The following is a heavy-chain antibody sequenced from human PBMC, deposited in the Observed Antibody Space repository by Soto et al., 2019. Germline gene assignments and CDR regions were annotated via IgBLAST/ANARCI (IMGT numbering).Heavy chain of an antibody. J-gene: IGHJ4*02. V-gene: IGHV1-18*01. Sequence: QVQLVQSGAEVKKPGASVKVSCKASGYTFTSYGISWVRQAPGQGLEWMGWISAYNGNTNYAQKLQGRVTMTTDTSTSTGYMELRSLRSDDTAVYYFVVAAQPGYFDYWGQGTLVTVSS. CDR1: GYTFTSYG. CDR3: VVAAQPGYFDY. D-gene: IGHD2-15*01. CDR2: ISAYNGNT.